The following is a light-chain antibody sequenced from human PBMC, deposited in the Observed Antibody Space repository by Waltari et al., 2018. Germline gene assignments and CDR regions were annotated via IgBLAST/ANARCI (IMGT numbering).Light chain of an antibody. Sequence: DIVMTQSPLSLPVTPGEPASISCRSSQSLLHSDGYNYLDWYLQKPGQSPQLLISLGSNRASGVPDRVSGSGSGTDFTLKISIVEAEDVGVYYCMQALQSPRTFGQGTKVEIE. CDR2: LGS. CDR3: MQALQSPRT. CDR1: QSLLHSDGYNY. J-gene: IGKJ1*01. V-gene: IGKV2-28*01.